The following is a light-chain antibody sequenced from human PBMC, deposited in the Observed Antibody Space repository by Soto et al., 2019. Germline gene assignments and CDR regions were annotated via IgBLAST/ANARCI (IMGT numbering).Light chain of an antibody. V-gene: IGKV1-5*01. J-gene: IGKJ1*01. CDR1: QIISSW. Sequence: IPMTQSPPTLSASVGDRVTITCRASQIISSWLAWYQQKPGTAPKLLIYDASSLETGVPSRFSGSGSGPEFTLTISSLQPEDVATYYCQQYRTFGQGTKVDIK. CDR3: QQYRT. CDR2: DAS.